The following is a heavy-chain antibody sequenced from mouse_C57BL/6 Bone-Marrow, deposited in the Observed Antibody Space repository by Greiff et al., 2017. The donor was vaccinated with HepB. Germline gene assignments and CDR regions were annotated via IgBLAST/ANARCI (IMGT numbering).Heavy chain of an antibody. Sequence: EVMLVESGGDLVKPGGSLKLSCAASGFTFSSYGMSWVRQTPDKRLEWVATISSGGSYTYYPDSVKGRFTISRDNAKNTLYLQMSSLKSEDTAMYYCARPWDYYGRWFAYWGQGTLVTVSA. CDR2: ISSGGSYT. J-gene: IGHJ3*01. D-gene: IGHD1-1*01. CDR3: ARPWDYYGRWFAY. CDR1: GFTFSSYG. V-gene: IGHV5-6*01.